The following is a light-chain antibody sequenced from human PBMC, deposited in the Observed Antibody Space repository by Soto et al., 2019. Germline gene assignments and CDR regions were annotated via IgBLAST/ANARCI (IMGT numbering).Light chain of an antibody. V-gene: IGLV2-14*01. J-gene: IGLJ2*01. CDR1: SSDVGGYNY. CDR2: DVS. CDR3: SSYTLSSTVV. Sequence: QSALTQPASVSGSPGQSITLSCTGTSSDVGGYNYVSWYQQHPGKAPKLMIYDVSNRPSGVSNRFSGSKSGNTASLTISGLQAEDEADYYCSSYTLSSTVVFGGGTKLTVL.